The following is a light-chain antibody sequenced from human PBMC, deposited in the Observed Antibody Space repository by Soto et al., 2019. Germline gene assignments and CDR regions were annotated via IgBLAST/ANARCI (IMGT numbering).Light chain of an antibody. CDR1: RSNIGSNY. Sequence: QAVVTQPPSASGTPGQRVTISCSGSRSNIGSNYVYWYQQFPGTAPKLLIYRNNQRPSGVPDRFSGSKSGTSASLAISGLRSEDEADYYCAAWDDSLSAWVFGGGTKVTVL. CDR3: AAWDDSLSAWV. J-gene: IGLJ3*02. CDR2: RNN. V-gene: IGLV1-47*01.